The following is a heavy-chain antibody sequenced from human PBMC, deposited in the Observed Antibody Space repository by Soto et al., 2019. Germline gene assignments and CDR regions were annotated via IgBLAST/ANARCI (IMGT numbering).Heavy chain of an antibody. CDR1: GGSISSSSHY. D-gene: IGHD6-13*01. CDR2: IYYSGST. Sequence: SETLSLTCTVSGGSISSSSHYWGWIRQPPGKGLEWIGIIYYSGSTYYNPSLKSRVTISVDTSKNQFSLKLSSVTAADTAVYSCYSLWTAAAGVRTGYFDYWGQGTLVTVSS. CDR3: YSLWTAAAGVRTGYFDY. J-gene: IGHJ4*02. V-gene: IGHV4-39*01.